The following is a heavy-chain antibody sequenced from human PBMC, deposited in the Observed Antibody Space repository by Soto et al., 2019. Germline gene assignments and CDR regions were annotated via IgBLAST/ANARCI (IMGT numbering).Heavy chain of an antibody. D-gene: IGHD3-22*01. Sequence: ASVQVSCKASGYTFTSYGISWVRQAPGQGLEWMGWISAYNGNTNYAQNLQGRVTMTTDTSTSTAYMELRSLRSDDTAVYYCARDHTYYYDSSGYYPTQFDYWGQGTLVTVSS. CDR2: ISAYNGNT. J-gene: IGHJ4*02. CDR1: GYTFTSYG. V-gene: IGHV1-18*01. CDR3: ARDHTYYYDSSGYYPTQFDY.